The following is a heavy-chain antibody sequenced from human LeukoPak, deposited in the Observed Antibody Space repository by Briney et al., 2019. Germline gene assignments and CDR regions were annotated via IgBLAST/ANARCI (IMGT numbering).Heavy chain of an antibody. V-gene: IGHV3-21*01. Sequence: PGGSLRLSCASSGFTFSISNVHWVSQASGKGLEWVSAISASSTHIYYADSVKGRFTVSRDNAKNSLYLEMNSLRADDTAVYYCATNRARVGYFDYWGQGTLVTVSS. CDR1: GFTFSISN. J-gene: IGHJ4*02. CDR3: ATNRARVGYFDY. CDR2: ISASSTHI.